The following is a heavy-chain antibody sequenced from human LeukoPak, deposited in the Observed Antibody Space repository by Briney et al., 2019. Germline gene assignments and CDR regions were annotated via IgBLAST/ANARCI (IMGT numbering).Heavy chain of an antibody. CDR1: GFTFSSYE. J-gene: IGHJ5*01. V-gene: IGHV3-48*03. CDR2: ISSSGSTI. CDR3: ARGREGRYSYIDS. Sequence: GGSLRLSCAASGFTFSSYEMNWVRQAPGKGLEWVSYISSSGSTIYYADSVKGRFTISRDNAKNTLYLQMNSLRAEDTAVYYCARGREGRYSYIDSWGQGTLVTVST. D-gene: IGHD3-16*01.